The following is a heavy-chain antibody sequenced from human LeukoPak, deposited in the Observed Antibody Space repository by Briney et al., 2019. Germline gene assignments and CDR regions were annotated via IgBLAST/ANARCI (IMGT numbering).Heavy chain of an antibody. D-gene: IGHD2-2*01. CDR2: ITGSGGTT. Sequence: GGSLRLSCAASGFTFSTYAMSWVCQAPGKGLNWISTITGSGGTTYYADSVKGRFTTSRDNSKNTLFLQMHSLRAEDTAVYYCAKHATEGGSSSTSSWDYWGQGTLVTVSS. CDR3: AKHATEGGSSSTSSWDY. V-gene: IGHV3-23*01. CDR1: GFTFSTYA. J-gene: IGHJ4*02.